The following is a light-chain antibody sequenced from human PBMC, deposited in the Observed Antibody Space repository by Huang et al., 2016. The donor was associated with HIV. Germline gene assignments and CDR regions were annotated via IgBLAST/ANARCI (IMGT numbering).Light chain of an antibody. V-gene: IGKV3-20*01. J-gene: IGKJ4*01. CDR2: GAS. CDR3: QQYGSSLPLT. Sequence: EIVLTQSPGTLSLSPGERATLSCRASQSVSSTYLAWYQPKPGQAPRLLIYGASSRATAIQDRFSGSGSGTDFTLTISRLEPEDFAVYYCQQYGSSLPLTFGGGTKVEIK. CDR1: QSVSSTY.